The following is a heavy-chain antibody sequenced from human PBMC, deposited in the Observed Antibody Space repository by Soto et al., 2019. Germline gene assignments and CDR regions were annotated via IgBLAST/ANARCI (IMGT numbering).Heavy chain of an antibody. Sequence: PGGSLRLSCAASGSTFSSYWMHWVRQGPGKGLVWVSRINSDGSSTRYADSVKGRFTISRDNAKNTLNLQMNSLRAEDTAVYYCARDTYYYDSSGYDPFDYWGQGTLVTVSS. V-gene: IGHV3-74*01. CDR3: ARDTYYYDSSGYDPFDY. J-gene: IGHJ4*02. CDR2: INSDGSST. D-gene: IGHD3-22*01. CDR1: GSTFSSYW.